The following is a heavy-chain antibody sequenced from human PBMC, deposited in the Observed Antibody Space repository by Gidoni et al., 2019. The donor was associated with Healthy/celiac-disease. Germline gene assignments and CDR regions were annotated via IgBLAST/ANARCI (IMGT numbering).Heavy chain of an antibody. CDR1: GFTFSSYA. D-gene: IGHD2-15*01. J-gene: IGHJ4*02. CDR3: AREDVGAQHVGLRN. V-gene: IGHV3-30-3*01. CDR2: ISYDGSNK. Sequence: QVQLVESGGGVVQPGRSLRLSCAASGFTFSSYAMHWVRQAPGKGLEWVAVISYDGSNKYYADSVKGRFTISRDNSKNTLYLQMNSLRAEDTAVYYCAREDVGAQHVGLRNWGQGTLVTVSS.